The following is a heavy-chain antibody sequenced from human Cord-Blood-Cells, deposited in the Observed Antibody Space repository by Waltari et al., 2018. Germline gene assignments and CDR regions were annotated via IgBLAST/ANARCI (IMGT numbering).Heavy chain of an antibody. Sequence: QVQLVQSGAEVKKPGSSVKVSCKASGGTFSSYAISWVRQAPGQRREWMGGIIPIFGTANCAQKFQGRVTITADESTSTAYMELSSLRSEDTAVYYCARGSYDSSGYYYYYYYGMDVWGQGTTVTVSS. CDR1: GGTFSSYA. CDR2: IIPIFGTA. J-gene: IGHJ6*02. CDR3: ARGSYDSSGYYYYYYYGMDV. V-gene: IGHV1-69*01. D-gene: IGHD3-22*01.